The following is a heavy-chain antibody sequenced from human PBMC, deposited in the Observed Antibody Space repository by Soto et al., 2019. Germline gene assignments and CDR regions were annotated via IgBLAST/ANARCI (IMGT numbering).Heavy chain of an antibody. Sequence: QVQLLESGGGVVEPGRSLRLSCAASGFTFSSYAMHWVRQAPGKGLEWVAVISHDGSITYYSDSVKGRFTMSRDNSNNTLFLQMSSLRSEDTAIYYCAKDEYWESHFYYFMDLWGRGTAVTVSS. CDR1: GFTFSSYA. D-gene: IGHD1-26*01. CDR2: ISHDGSIT. J-gene: IGHJ6*03. V-gene: IGHV3-30*15. CDR3: AKDEYWESHFYYFMDL.